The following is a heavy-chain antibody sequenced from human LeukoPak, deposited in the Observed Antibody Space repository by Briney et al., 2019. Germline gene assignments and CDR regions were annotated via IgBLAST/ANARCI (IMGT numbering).Heavy chain of an antibody. D-gene: IGHD2-15*01. CDR2: IYHSGST. CDR1: GYSISGGYY. CDR3: ARSLGYCSGGSCYYFDY. J-gene: IGHJ4*02. V-gene: IGHV4-38-2*02. Sequence: PSETLSLTCTVSGYSISGGYYWGWIRQPPGKGLEWIGSIYHSGSTYYNPSLKSRVTISVDTSKDQFFLKLSSVTAADTAVYYCARSLGYCSGGSCYYFDYWGQGALVTVSS.